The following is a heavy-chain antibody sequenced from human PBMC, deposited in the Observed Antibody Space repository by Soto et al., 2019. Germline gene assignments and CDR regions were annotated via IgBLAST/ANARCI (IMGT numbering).Heavy chain of an antibody. J-gene: IGHJ4*02. CDR1: GFTFSNAW. V-gene: IGHV3-15*07. CDR2: IKSKTDGGTT. D-gene: IGHD1-26*01. Sequence: EVQLVESGGDLVKPGGSLRLSCAASGFTFSNAWMNWVRQAPGKGLEWVGRIKSKTDGGTTDYAAPVKGRFTISRDDSKNTLYLQMNIPKTEDTAVYYCTTDDSGSDFLSSVFSRVEYWGQGTLVTVSS. CDR3: TTDDSGSDFLSSVFSRVEY.